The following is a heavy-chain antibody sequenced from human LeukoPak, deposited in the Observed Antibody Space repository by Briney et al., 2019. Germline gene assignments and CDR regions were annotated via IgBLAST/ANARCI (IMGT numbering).Heavy chain of an antibody. D-gene: IGHD5-12*01. Sequence: SETLSLTCTVSGGSISPYYWSWIRQPPGKGLEWIGYIYYSGSTNYNPSLKSRVTISVDTSKNQFSLKLSSVTAADTAVYYCARVGGYHTYFDYWGQGTLVTVSS. CDR3: ARVGGYHTYFDY. CDR2: IYYSGST. V-gene: IGHV4-59*01. CDR1: GGSISPYY. J-gene: IGHJ4*02.